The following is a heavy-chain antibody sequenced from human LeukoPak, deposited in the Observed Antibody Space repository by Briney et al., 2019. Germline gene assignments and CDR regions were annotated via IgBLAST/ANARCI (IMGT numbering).Heavy chain of an antibody. CDR1: GGSISSGDYY. J-gene: IGHJ6*04. CDR3: ARYREYCSGGSCQGYYYGMDV. V-gene: IGHV4-30-4*01. Sequence: SQTLSLTCTVSGGSISSGDYYWSWIRQPPGKGLEWIGYIYYSGSTYYNPSLKSRVTISVDTYKNQFSLKLSSVTAADTAVYYCARYREYCSGGSCQGYYYGMDVWGKGTTVTVSS. CDR2: IYYSGST. D-gene: IGHD2-15*01.